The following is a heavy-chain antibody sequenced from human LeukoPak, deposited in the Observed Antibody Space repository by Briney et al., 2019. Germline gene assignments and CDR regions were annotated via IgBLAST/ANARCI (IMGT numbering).Heavy chain of an antibody. CDR1: GGSISSNY. V-gene: IGHV4-59*01. Sequence: PSETLSLTCTVSGGSISSNYWSWIRQPPGKGLEWIGYIYYSGTTNYNPSLRSRVTISVDTSRNQFSLNLSPVTAADTAVYYCARDSYCYMDVWGQGTTVTVSS. CDR2: IYYSGTT. J-gene: IGHJ6*02. D-gene: IGHD2-21*01. CDR3: ARDSYCYMDV.